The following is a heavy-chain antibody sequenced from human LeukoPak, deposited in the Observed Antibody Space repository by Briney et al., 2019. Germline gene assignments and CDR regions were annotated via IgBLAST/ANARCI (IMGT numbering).Heavy chain of an antibody. Sequence: PSETLSLTCAVYGGSFSGYYWSWIRQPPGKGLEWIGEINHSGSTYYNPSLKSRVTISVDRSKNQFSLKLSSVTAADTAVYYCARNRITMVRGVMNWFDPWGQGTLVTVSS. D-gene: IGHD3-10*01. CDR1: GGSFSGYY. CDR3: ARNRITMVRGVMNWFDP. V-gene: IGHV4-34*01. CDR2: INHSGST. J-gene: IGHJ5*02.